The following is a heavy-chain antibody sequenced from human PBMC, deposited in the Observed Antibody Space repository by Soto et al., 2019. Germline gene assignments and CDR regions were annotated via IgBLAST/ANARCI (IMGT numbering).Heavy chain of an antibody. CDR3: ARGYSSSSPWFDP. CDR1: GFTVSSNY. Sequence: VSLRLSCAASGFTVSSNYMSWVRQAPGKGLEWVSVIYSGGSTYYADSVKGRFTISRDNSKNTLYLQMNSLRAEDTAVYYCARGYSSSSPWFDPWGQGTLVTVSS. V-gene: IGHV3-53*01. CDR2: IYSGGST. J-gene: IGHJ5*02. D-gene: IGHD6-6*01.